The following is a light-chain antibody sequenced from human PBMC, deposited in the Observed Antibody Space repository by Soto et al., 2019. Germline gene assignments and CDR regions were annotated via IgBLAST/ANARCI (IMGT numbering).Light chain of an antibody. Sequence: EIVLTQSPGTLSLSPGERATLSCRASQSVSDNYLAWYQQKPGQAPRLLIYGAFTRATGIPDSLSGSGSGTDFSLTISRLEPEDFAVYYCQQYGSSPPWPFGQGTTVEIK. J-gene: IGKJ1*01. V-gene: IGKV3-20*01. CDR1: QSVSDNY. CDR3: QQYGSSPPWP. CDR2: GAF.